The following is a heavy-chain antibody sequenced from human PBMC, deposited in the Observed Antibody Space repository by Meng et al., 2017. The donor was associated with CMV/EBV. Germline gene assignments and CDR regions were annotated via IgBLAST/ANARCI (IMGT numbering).Heavy chain of an antibody. V-gene: IGHV1-3*01. CDR3: ARTRTYCASTSCYTGGYYFDY. D-gene: IGHD2-2*02. CDR1: YS. CDR2: INAGNGDT. J-gene: IGHJ4*02. Sequence: YSLRWVRQAPGHRLEWMGWINAGNGDTKSSQKFQGRLTITRDSSASTVYMELSSVRFEDTAVYYCARTRTYCASTSCYTGGYYFDYWGQGTLVTVSS.